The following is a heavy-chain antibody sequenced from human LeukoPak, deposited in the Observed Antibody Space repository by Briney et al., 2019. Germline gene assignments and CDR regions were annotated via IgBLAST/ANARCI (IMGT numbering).Heavy chain of an antibody. J-gene: IGHJ3*02. D-gene: IGHD5-18*01. Sequence: SETLSLTCAVYGGSFSGYYWSWIRQPPGKGLEWIGEINHSGSTNYNPSLKSRVTISVDTSKNQFSLKLSSVTAADTAVYSCARGRYGYSYGYISGAAFDIWGQGTMVTVSS. CDR2: INHSGST. V-gene: IGHV4-34*01. CDR1: GGSFSGYY. CDR3: ARGRYGYSYGYISGAAFDI.